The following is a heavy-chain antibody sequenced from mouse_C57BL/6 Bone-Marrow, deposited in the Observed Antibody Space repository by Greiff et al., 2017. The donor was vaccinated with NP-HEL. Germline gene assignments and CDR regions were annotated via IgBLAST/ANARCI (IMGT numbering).Heavy chain of an antibody. CDR2: INPNNGGT. CDR3: AREERKLTGAYFDY. Sequence: VQLQQSGPELVKPGASVKIPCKASGYTFTDYNMDWVKQSHGKSLEWIGDINPNNGGTIYNQKFKGKAKLTVDKSSSTAYMELRSLKSEDTAVYYCAREERKLTGAYFDYWGQGTTLTVSS. D-gene: IGHD4-1*01. J-gene: IGHJ2*01. V-gene: IGHV1-18*01. CDR1: GYTFTDYN.